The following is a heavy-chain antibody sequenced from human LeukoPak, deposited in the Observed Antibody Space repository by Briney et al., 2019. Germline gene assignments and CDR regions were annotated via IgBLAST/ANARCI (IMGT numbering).Heavy chain of an antibody. V-gene: IGHV3-33*01. CDR1: GFTFSNYM. Sequence: GGSLRLSCAASGFTFSNYMMHWVRQAPGKGLEWVAVIWYDGSNKYYADSVKGRFTISRDNSKNTLYLQMNSLRAEDTAVYYCARTTVTRVLDAFDIWGQGTLVTVSS. J-gene: IGHJ4*02. D-gene: IGHD4-17*01. CDR3: ARTTVTRVLDAFDI. CDR2: IWYDGSNK.